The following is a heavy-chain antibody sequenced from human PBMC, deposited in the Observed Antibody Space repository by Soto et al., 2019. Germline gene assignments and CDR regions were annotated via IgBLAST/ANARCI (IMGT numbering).Heavy chain of an antibody. V-gene: IGHV3-30*03. D-gene: IGHD5-18*01. J-gene: IGHJ4*02. Sequence: QAQLVESGGGVVQPGRSLRLSCAASGFAFSSYGMHWVRQAPGTGLEWVAVISYDGSLQHYADSVKGRFTISRDNSEIMVLLQISSLRAEDTAVYYCVSDRGYGHASVPYSWGQGTLVSVSS. CDR1: GFAFSSYG. CDR3: VSDRGYGHASVPYS. CDR2: ISYDGSLQ.